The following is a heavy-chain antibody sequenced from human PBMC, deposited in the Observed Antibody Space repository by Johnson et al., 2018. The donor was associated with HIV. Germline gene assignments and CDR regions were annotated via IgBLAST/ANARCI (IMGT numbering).Heavy chain of an antibody. CDR2: IKQDGSEK. CDR3: AREEEWELTLVGVGAFDI. D-gene: IGHD1-26*01. Sequence: VQLVESGGGVVQPGTSLRLSCAASGFTFSSFPMHWVRQAPGKGLEWVANIKQDGSEKYYVDSVKGRFTISRDNAKNSLYLQMNSLRAEDTAVYYCAREEEWELTLVGVGAFDIWGQGTMVTVSS. V-gene: IGHV3-7*03. J-gene: IGHJ3*02. CDR1: GFTFSSFP.